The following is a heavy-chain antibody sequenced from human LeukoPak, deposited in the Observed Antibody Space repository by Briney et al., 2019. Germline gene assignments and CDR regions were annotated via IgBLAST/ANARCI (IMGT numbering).Heavy chain of an antibody. J-gene: IGHJ2*01. CDR3: AKGSDGGSGSYSYWYFDL. V-gene: IGHV3-9*01. D-gene: IGHD3-10*01. CDR1: GFTFDDYA. CDR2: ISWNSGSI. Sequence: GGSLRLSCAASGFTFDDYAMRWVRQAPGKGLEWVSGISWNSGSIGYADSVKGRFTISRDNAKNSLYLQMNSLRAEDTALYYCAKGSDGGSGSYSYWYFDLWGRGTLVTVSS.